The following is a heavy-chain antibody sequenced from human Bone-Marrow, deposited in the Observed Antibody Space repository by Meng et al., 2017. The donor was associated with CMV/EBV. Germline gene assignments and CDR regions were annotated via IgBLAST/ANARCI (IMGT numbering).Heavy chain of an antibody. CDR3: ARDRYYDSSWKPAFDI. CDR2: ISWNSGSI. D-gene: IGHD3-22*01. J-gene: IGHJ3*02. Sequence: SLKISCAASGFTFDDYAMHWVRQAPGKGLEWVSGISWNSGSIGYADSVKGRFTISRDNAKNSLYLQMNSLRAEDTAVYYCARDRYYDSSWKPAFDIWGQGTMVTVSS. V-gene: IGHV3-9*01. CDR1: GFTFDDYA.